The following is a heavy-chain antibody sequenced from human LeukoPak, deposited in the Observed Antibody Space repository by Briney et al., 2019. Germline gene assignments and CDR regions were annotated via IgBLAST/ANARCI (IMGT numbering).Heavy chain of an antibody. CDR3: ARESPGSDYAISLDY. Sequence: SETLSLTCTVSGGSISVSSYHWGWIRQPPGKGLEWIGYIYYSGSTYYNPSLKSRVTISVDTSKNQFSLKLSSVTAADTAVYYCARESPGSDYAISLDYWGQGTLVTVSS. CDR2: IYYSGST. V-gene: IGHV4-30-4*08. D-gene: IGHD2-8*01. J-gene: IGHJ4*02. CDR1: GGSISVSSYH.